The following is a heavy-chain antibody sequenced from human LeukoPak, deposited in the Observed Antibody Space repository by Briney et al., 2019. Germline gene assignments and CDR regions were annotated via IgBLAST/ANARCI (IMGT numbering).Heavy chain of an antibody. Sequence: PGGSLRLSCAASGFTFSSYAMSWVRQAPRKGLEWVSAISGSGGSTYYADSVKGRFTISRDNSKNTLYLQMNSLRAEYTAVYYGAKLPLVVPAAGRDGYYFDFWGEGTLVTVSS. CDR3: AKLPLVVPAAGRDGYYFDF. CDR2: ISGSGGST. J-gene: IGHJ4*02. CDR1: GFTFSSYA. D-gene: IGHD2-2*01. V-gene: IGHV3-23*01.